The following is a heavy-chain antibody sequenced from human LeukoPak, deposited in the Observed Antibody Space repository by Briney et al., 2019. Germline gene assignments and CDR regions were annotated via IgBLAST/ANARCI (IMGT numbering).Heavy chain of an antibody. CDR2: IRYDGSNK. CDR3: ARDRTPFNWGRSSRFDAFDI. D-gene: IGHD7-27*01. CDR1: GFTFSSYG. V-gene: IGHV3-30*02. Sequence: PGGSLRLSCAASGFTFSSYGMHWVRQAPGKGLEWVAFIRYDGSNKYYADSVKGRFTISRDNAKNSLYLQMNSLRAEDTAVYYCARDRTPFNWGRSSRFDAFDIWGQGTMVTVSS. J-gene: IGHJ3*02.